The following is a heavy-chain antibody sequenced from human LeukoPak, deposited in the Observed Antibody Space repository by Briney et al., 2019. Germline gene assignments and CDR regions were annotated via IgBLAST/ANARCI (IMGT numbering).Heavy chain of an antibody. Sequence: SETLSLTCTVSGDSISSGDYYWGWIRQPPGKGLEWIGSIYHSGSTYYNPSLKSRVTISVDTSKNQFSLKLSSVTAADTAVYYCARDRGSQPFIDYWGQGTLVTVSS. J-gene: IGHJ4*02. D-gene: IGHD1-26*01. CDR2: IYHSGST. CDR3: ARDRGSQPFIDY. CDR1: GDSISSGDYY. V-gene: IGHV4-39*07.